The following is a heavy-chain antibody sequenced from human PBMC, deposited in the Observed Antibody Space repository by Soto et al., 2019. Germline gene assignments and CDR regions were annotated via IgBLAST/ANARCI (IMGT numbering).Heavy chain of an antibody. CDR1: RGFVRRCWYY. V-gene: IGHV4-61*01. CDR2: FYYSGST. D-gene: IGHD2-21*01. J-gene: IGHJ5*02. CDR3: ARLGAYYQSLDP. Sequence: SDSLSITSTFSRGFVRRCWYYLTLIRKHPGKGLEWIGYFYYSGSTNYNPSLKSRVTISVDTSKNQFSLRLTSVTAADTAVYYCARLGAYYQSLDPWGPGTLVTVSS.